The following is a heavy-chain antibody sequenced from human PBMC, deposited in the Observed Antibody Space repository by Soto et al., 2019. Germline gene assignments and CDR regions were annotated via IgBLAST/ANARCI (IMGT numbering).Heavy chain of an antibody. CDR2: INAGNGNT. J-gene: IGHJ6*03. V-gene: IGHV1-3*01. CDR1: GYTFTSYA. Sequence: QVQLVQSGAEVKKPGASMKVSCKASGYTFTSYAMHWVRQAPGQRLEWMGWINAGNGNTKYSQKFQGRVTITRDTSASTAYMELSSLRSEDTAVYYCARDPWPWFWSGYSSSPGYYMDVWGKGTTVTVSS. CDR3: ARDPWPWFWSGYSSSPGYYMDV. D-gene: IGHD6-6*01.